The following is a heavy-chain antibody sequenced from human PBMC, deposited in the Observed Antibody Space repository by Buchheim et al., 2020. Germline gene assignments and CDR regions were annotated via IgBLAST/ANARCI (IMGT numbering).Heavy chain of an antibody. D-gene: IGHD6-13*01. Sequence: QVLLEESGGGLVKPGGSLRLSCAASGFSFRDYFMSWIRQAPGKGLEWISYISSRGDTEYYAESVRGRFSLSRDNTNNSVFLQMTSLRAEDTAVYYCISSSSRTLWGQGAL. CDR3: ISSSSRTL. J-gene: IGHJ4*02. CDR1: GFSFRDYF. CDR2: ISSRGDTE. V-gene: IGHV3-11*04.